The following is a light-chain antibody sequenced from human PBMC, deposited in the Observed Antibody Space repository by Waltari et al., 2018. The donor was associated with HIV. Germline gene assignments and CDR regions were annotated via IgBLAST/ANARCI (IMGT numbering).Light chain of an antibody. CDR3: QSYDTTTPVV. CDR2: EDN. CDR1: SGSIASSY. V-gene: IGLV6-57*01. J-gene: IGLJ2*01. Sequence: NFMLTQPHSVSESPGKTVSISCTRSSGSIASSYVQWYQQRPGSSPTAVIFEDNQRPSGVPERFSGSSDSSSNSASLTISGLKTEDEADYYCQSYDTTTPVVFGGGTRLTVL.